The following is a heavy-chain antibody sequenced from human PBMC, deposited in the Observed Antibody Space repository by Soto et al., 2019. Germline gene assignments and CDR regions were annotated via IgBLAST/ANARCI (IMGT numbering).Heavy chain of an antibody. CDR1: GGTFSSYT. CDR2: IIPILGIA. J-gene: IGHJ4*02. D-gene: IGHD1-26*01. V-gene: IGHV1-69*02. CDR3: ARGPVGATVTFDY. Sequence: QVQLVQSGAEVKKPGSSVKVSCTASGGTFSSYTISWVRQAPGQGLEWMGRIIPILGIANYAQKFQGRVTITADKSTSTAYMELRSLRSEDTAVYYCARGPVGATVTFDYWGQGTLVTVSS.